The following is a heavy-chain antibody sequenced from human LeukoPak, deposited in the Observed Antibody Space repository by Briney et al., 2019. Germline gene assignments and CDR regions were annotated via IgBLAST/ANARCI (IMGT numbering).Heavy chain of an antibody. D-gene: IGHD2-2*01. CDR3: ARTWIYCSSTSCSENAFDI. V-gene: IGHV1-2*02. Sequence: RRASVKVSCKASGYTFTGYYMHWVRQAPGQGLEWMGWINPNSGGTNYAQKFQGRVTMTRDTSISTAYMELSRLRSDDTAVYYCARTWIYCSSTSCSENAFDIWGQGTMVTVSS. CDR1: GYTFTGYY. CDR2: INPNSGGT. J-gene: IGHJ3*02.